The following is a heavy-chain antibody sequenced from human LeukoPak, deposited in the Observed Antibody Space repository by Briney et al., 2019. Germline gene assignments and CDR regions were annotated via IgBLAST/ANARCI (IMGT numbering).Heavy chain of an antibody. CDR2: INSDGSSA. D-gene: IGHD2-15*01. J-gene: IGHJ6*03. V-gene: IGHV3-74*01. CDR3: ARAGGYYYYYMDV. CDR1: GFNFSIYW. Sequence: AGGSLRLSCAASGFNFSIYWMHWVRQAPGKWLVWVSRINSDGSSAIYADSVKGRFTFSRDNAKNMLYLQMDSLRAEDTAVYYCARAGGYYYYYMDVWGKGTRVTVSS.